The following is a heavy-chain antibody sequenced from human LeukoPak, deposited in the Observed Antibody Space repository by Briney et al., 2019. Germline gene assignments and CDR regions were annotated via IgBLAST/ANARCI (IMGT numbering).Heavy chain of an antibody. CDR1: GGSFSGYY. CDR2: INHSGST. Sequence: SETLSLTCAVYGGSFSGYYWSWIRQPPGKGLEWIGEINHSGSTNYNPSLKSRVTISVDTSKNQFSLKLSSVTAADTAVYYCARARRIAVAGNDYWGQGTLVTVSS. CDR3: ARARRIAVAGNDY. V-gene: IGHV4-34*01. J-gene: IGHJ4*02. D-gene: IGHD6-19*01.